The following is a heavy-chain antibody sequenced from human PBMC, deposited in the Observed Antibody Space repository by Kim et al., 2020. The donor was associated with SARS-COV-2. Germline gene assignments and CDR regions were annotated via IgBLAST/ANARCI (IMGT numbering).Heavy chain of an antibody. V-gene: IGHV4-61*07. D-gene: IGHD3-22*01. Sequence: RKSRVTISVDTSKNQFSLKLSSVTAADTAVYYCARRECLDYYDSSGYYAYWGQGTLVTVSS. J-gene: IGHJ4*02. CDR3: ARRECLDYYDSSGYYAY.